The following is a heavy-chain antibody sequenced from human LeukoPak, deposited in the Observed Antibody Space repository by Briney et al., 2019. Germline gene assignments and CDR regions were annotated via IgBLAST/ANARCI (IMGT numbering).Heavy chain of an antibody. J-gene: IGHJ6*02. V-gene: IGHV3-33*01. D-gene: IGHD3-22*01. Sequence: GGSLRLSCAASGFTFSSYGMHWVRQAPGKGLEWVAVIWYDGSNKYYADSVKGRLTISRDNSKNTLYLQMNSLRAEDTAVYYCARERIYDSSGYTYGMDVWGQGTTVTVSS. CDR2: IWYDGSNK. CDR3: ARERIYDSSGYTYGMDV. CDR1: GFTFSSYG.